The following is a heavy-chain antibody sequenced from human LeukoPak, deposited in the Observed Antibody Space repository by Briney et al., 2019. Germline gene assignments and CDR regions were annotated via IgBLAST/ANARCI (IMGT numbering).Heavy chain of an antibody. D-gene: IGHD2-21*01. CDR2: IYYSGST. Sequence: PSETLSLTCTVSGGSISSYYWSWIRQPAGKGLEWIGYIYYSGSTNYNPSLKSRVTISVDTSKNQFSLRLRPVTAADTAVYYCARGVVIAPQTFDYWGQGTLVTVSS. J-gene: IGHJ4*02. V-gene: IGHV4-59*01. CDR3: ARGVVIAPQTFDY. CDR1: GGSISSYY.